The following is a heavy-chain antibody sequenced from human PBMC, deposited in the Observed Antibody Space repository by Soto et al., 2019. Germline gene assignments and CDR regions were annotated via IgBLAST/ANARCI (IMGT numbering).Heavy chain of an antibody. J-gene: IGHJ4*02. CDR1: GFSFSSYS. V-gene: IGHV3-48*02. Sequence: QLVESGGGLVQPGGSLRLSCAASGFSFSSYSMTWVRQAPGKGLEWVSYIDSSSSAIYYADSVKGRFTISRDNAKNSMYLQMNSLRDEDKDVYYCARGRIWSFDFWGQGTLVTVSS. CDR3: ARGRIWSFDF. CDR2: IDSSSSAI. D-gene: IGHD2-21*01.